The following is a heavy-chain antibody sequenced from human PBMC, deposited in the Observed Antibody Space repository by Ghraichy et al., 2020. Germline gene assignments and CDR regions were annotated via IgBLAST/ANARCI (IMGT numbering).Heavy chain of an antibody. D-gene: IGHD2-2*01. CDR3: TTEPSGYCNSATCFSWVDS. CDR2: IKSKTHDGTI. J-gene: IGHJ4*02. Sequence: GESLNISCAASGFTFSNAWMNWVRQAPGKGLEWVGRIKSKTHDGTIDYAAPVKGRFTISRDDSKNTLFLQMNSLKAEDTAVYYCTTEPSGYCNSATCFSWVDSWGQGTLVTVSS. CDR1: GFTFSNAW. V-gene: IGHV3-15*07.